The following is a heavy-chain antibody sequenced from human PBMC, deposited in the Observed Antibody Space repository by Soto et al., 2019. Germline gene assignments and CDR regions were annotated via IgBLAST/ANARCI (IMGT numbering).Heavy chain of an antibody. CDR1: GVPFSDYC. CDR2: INQSGDT. CDR3: AWGAGGYYYAH. J-gene: IGHJ4*02. Sequence: SETLSLTCGVYGVPFSDYCWSLIRQPPGKGLEWIGEINQSGDTVYNPSLKSRVTISLDTSQKQFSLELSSVTGADTAVYYCAWGAGGYYYAHWGQGALVTGSS. V-gene: IGHV4-34*01. D-gene: IGHD6-13*01.